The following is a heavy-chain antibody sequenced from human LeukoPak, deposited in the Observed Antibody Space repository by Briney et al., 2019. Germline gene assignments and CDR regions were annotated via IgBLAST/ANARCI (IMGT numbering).Heavy chain of an antibody. Sequence: PSETLSLTCTVSGGSISSYYWSWIRQPPGKGLEWIGYIYYTGSTNYNPSLKSRVNISVDTSKNQFSLKLSSGTAADRAVYYCARGNSGSYYGLDYGGQGTLVTVSS. CDR2: IYYTGST. CDR3: ARGNSGSYYGLDY. J-gene: IGHJ4*02. CDR1: GGSISSYY. D-gene: IGHD1-26*01. V-gene: IGHV4-59*01.